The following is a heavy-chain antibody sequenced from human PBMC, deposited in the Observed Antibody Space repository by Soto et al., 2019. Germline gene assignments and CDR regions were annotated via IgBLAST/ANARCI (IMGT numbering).Heavy chain of an antibody. CDR2: ISAYNGNT. Sequence: ASVKVSCKASGYTFTSYGLSWVRHAPGQGHEWMGWISAYNGNTNYAQKLQGRVTMTTDTSTSTAYMELRSLRSDDTAVYYCARDGHGDYIWGSYRPDYWGQGTLVTVSS. CDR3: ARDGHGDYIWGSYRPDY. V-gene: IGHV1-18*01. J-gene: IGHJ4*02. D-gene: IGHD3-16*02. CDR1: GYTFTSYG.